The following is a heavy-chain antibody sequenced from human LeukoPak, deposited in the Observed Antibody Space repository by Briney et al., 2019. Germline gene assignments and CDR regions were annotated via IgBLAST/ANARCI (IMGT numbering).Heavy chain of an antibody. D-gene: IGHD6-13*01. V-gene: IGHV1-3*01. CDR2: VNAGNDNT. Sequence: GASVKVSCKASGYTFTSYAIHWVRQAPGQRLEWMGWVNAGNDNTKYSQKFQGRVTITRDTSASTAYMELSSLRSEDTAVYYCARVLQQLVLYSGYYYYGMDVWGQGTTVTVSS. CDR1: GYTFTSYA. CDR3: ARVLQQLVLYSGYYYYGMDV. J-gene: IGHJ6*02.